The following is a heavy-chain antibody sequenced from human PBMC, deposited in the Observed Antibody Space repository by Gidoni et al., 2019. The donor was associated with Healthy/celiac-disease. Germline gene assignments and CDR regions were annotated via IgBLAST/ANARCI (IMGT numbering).Heavy chain of an antibody. CDR3: ARHVANWGSD. V-gene: IGHV4-39*01. J-gene: IGHJ4*02. CDR1: GGSISSSSYY. Sequence: QLQLQESGPGLVTPSETLSLTCTVSGGSISSSSYYWGWIRQPPGTGLEWIGSIYYGGSTYYNPSLKSRVTISVDTSKNQFSLKLSSVTAADTAVYYCARHVANWGSDWGQGTLVTVSS. D-gene: IGHD7-27*01. CDR2: IYYGGST.